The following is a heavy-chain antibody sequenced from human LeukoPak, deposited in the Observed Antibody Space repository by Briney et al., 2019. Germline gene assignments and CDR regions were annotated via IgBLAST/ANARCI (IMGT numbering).Heavy chain of an antibody. D-gene: IGHD3-22*01. CDR2: INHSGST. V-gene: IGHV4-34*01. CDR1: GGSFSGYY. CDR3: ARGVVVISENWFDP. Sequence: SETLSLTCAVYGGSFSGYYWSWIRQPPGRGLEWIGEINHSGSTNYNPSLKSRVTISVDTSKNQFSLKLSSVTAADTAVYYCARGVVVISENWFDPWGQGTLVTVSS. J-gene: IGHJ5*02.